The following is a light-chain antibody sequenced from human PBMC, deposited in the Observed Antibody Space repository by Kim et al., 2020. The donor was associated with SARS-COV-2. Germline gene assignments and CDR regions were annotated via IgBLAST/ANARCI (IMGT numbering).Light chain of an antibody. J-gene: IGLJ3*02. V-gene: IGLV7-43*01. CDR2: TTY. CDR3: VLYYGDAQVWV. CDR1: TGAVTRCNY. Sequence: GRVTSAWASRTGAVTRCNYPNWVQAKAGQAPREMIFTTYRKQSWTPARFSASLLGAKAALTLSGAQPEDEADYYCVLYYGDAQVWVFGGGTQLTVL.